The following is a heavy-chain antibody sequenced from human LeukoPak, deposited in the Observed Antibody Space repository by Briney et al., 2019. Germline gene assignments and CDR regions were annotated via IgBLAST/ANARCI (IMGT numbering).Heavy chain of an antibody. CDR1: GFTVSSNY. V-gene: IGHV3-53*01. D-gene: IGHD3-10*01. CDR3: AKDDAWLRFGE. J-gene: IGHJ4*02. CDR2: IYSGGST. Sequence: GGSLRLSCAASGFTVSSNYMSWVRQAPGKGLEWVSVIYSGGSTYYADSVKGRFTISRDNSKNMLYLEVISPTAEDTAVYYCAKDDAWLRFGEWSQGTLVTVSS.